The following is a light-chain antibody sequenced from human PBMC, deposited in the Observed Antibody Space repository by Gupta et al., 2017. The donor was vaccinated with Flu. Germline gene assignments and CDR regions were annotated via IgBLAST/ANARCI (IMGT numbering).Light chain of an antibody. CDR2: EVN. Sequence: QSALTQPASVSGSPGQSITISCTGSSNDVGSYNLVSWCQQHPGKVPKFMIYEVNKRPSGVSNRFPGSKSGNTASLTISGLQPEDEADYYCCSYAGSSTSVFGGGTKLTVL. CDR3: CSYAGSSTSV. CDR1: SNDVGSYNL. J-gene: IGLJ3*02. V-gene: IGLV2-23*02.